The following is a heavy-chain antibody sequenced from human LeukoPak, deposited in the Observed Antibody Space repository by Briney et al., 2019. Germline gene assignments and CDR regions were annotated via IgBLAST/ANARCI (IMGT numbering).Heavy chain of an antibody. CDR3: ARETTDSRGYFFSDH. V-gene: IGHV1-69*06. CDR1: GGAFNNHP. D-gene: IGHD3-22*01. CDR2: IITVFGST. J-gene: IGHJ4*02. Sequence: SVKVSCKSSGGAFNNHPFSWVRQAPGQGLEWMGRIITVFGSTTYAQKLQGRITISADKSTATSYMELSSLRSDDTAVYFCARETTDSRGYFFSDHWGQGTLVTVSS.